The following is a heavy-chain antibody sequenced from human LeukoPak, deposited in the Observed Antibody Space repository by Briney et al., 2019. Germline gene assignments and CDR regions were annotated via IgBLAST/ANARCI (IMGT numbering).Heavy chain of an antibody. Sequence: ASVKVSCKASGGTFSSYAISWVRQAPGQGLEWMGGTIPIFGTANYAQKFQGRVTITADKSTSTAYMGLSSLRAEDTAVYYCAKDQRSIAVAGYFDYWGQGTLVTVSS. D-gene: IGHD6-19*01. CDR3: AKDQRSIAVAGYFDY. CDR1: GGTFSSYA. CDR2: TIPIFGTA. J-gene: IGHJ4*02. V-gene: IGHV1-69*06.